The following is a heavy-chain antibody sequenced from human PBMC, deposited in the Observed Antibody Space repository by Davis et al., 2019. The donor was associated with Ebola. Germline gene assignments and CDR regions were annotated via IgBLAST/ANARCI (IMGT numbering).Heavy chain of an antibody. CDR2: ISGGGIST. CDR1: GFIFSIYG. Sequence: GESLKISCAASGFIFSIYGMSWVRQAPGKGLEWVSGISGGGISTYYADSVKGRFTISRDDSKNTLYLQMNSLRAEDTAVYFCAKDLHSSGGYNWFDPWGQGTLVTVSS. CDR3: AKDLHSSGGYNWFDP. D-gene: IGHD6-19*01. V-gene: IGHV3-23*01. J-gene: IGHJ5*02.